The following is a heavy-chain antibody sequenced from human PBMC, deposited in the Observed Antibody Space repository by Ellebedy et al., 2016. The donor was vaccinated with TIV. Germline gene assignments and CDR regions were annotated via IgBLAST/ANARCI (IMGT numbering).Heavy chain of an antibody. Sequence: MPSETLSLTCTVSGGSISSSSYYWGWIRQPPGKGLEWIGSIHYSGSTYDNPSLKSRVTISVDTSKNQFSLKLSSVTAADTAVYFCARHPFFNSSVWYKLRWNSGYWYFDLWGRGTLVTVSA. CDR3: ARHPFFNSSVWYKLRWNSGYWYFDL. J-gene: IGHJ2*01. V-gene: IGHV4-39*01. CDR2: IHYSGST. CDR1: GGSISSSSYY. D-gene: IGHD6-19*01.